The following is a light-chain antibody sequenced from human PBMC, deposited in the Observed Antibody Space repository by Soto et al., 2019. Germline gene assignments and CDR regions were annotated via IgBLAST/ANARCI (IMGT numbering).Light chain of an antibody. V-gene: IGLV2-14*01. CDR3: SSFTSGDTLGVV. CDR1: RSDVGGYNY. CDR2: EVS. Sequence: QSALTQPASVSGSPGQAITITCTGSRSDVGGYNYVSWYQQHPGKAPKLIIYEVSGRPSGVSNRFSGSKSGNTASLTISGLQAEDEADYYCSSFTSGDTLGVVFGGGTKVTVL. J-gene: IGLJ2*01.